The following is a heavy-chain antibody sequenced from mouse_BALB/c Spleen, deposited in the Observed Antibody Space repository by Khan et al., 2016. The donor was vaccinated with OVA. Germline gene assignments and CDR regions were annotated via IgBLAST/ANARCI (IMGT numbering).Heavy chain of an antibody. V-gene: IGHV3-2*02. CDR2: ISYSGNT. Sequence: EVKLLESGPGLVKPSQSLSLTCTVTGYSITTDYAWNWIRQFPGNKLEWMGYISYSGNTKYNPSLKSRISINRDTSKNQFFLQLKSVTTEDTARYYCARVYGGDFDYWGQGTTLTVSS. D-gene: IGHD1-1*01. CDR3: ARVYGGDFDY. J-gene: IGHJ2*01. CDR1: GYSITTDYA.